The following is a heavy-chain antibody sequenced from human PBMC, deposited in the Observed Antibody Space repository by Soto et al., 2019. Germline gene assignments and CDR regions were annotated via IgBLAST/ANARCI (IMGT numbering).Heavy chain of an antibody. J-gene: IGHJ4*02. V-gene: IGHV1-24*01. CDR2: FDPEDGET. Sequence: ASVKVSCKVSGSTLTELSMHWVRQAPGKGLEWMGGFDPEDGETIYAQKFQGRVTMTEDTSTDTAYMELSSLRSEDTAVYYCATGPLHLGDLTRCDYWGQGTLVTVSS. D-gene: IGHD3-16*01. CDR1: GSTLTELS. CDR3: ATGPLHLGDLTRCDY.